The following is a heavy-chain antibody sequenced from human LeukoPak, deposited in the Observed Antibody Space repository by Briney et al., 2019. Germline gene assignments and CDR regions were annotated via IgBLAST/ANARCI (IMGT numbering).Heavy chain of an antibody. D-gene: IGHD3-10*01. V-gene: IGHV1-46*02. Sequence: ASVKVSCKASGYTFNRYYVHWVRQAPGQGLEWMGIINPSGGGTRYAQKFQDRITMTWDTSTSTVYMEPSSLRSEDTAVYYCARDSHMVRGGSIDAFGFWGQGTMVTVSS. CDR2: INPSGGGT. J-gene: IGHJ3*01. CDR1: GYTFNRYY. CDR3: ARDSHMVRGGSIDAFGF.